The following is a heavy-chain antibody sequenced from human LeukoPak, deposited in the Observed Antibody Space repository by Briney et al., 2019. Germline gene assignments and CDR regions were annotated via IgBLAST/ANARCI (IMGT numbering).Heavy chain of an antibody. CDR1: GGSISSYY. CDR3: ARHYRGYGGNSTNYYYYYYMDV. J-gene: IGHJ6*03. D-gene: IGHD4-23*01. CDR2: IYTSGST. V-gene: IGHV4-4*09. Sequence: SETLSLTCTVSGGSISSYYWIWIRQPPGKGLEWIGYIYTSGSTNYNPSLKSRVTISVDTSKNQFSLKLSSVTAADTAVYYCARHYRGYGGNSTNYYYYYYMDVWGKGTTVTVSS.